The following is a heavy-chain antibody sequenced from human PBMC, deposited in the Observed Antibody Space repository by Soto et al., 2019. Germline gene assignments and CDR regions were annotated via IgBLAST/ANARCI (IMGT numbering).Heavy chain of an antibody. CDR1: GGSISSYY. CDR2: IYPSGNT. J-gene: IGHJ6*02. CDR3: AGDEGYYYSGVDV. Sequence: QVQLQESGPGLMKPSETLSLTCTVSGGSISSYYWSWFRQTAGKGLEWIGRIYPSGNTNYNPSLKSRVTMSIDTSKNQLSLKLRSVTAADTAVYFCAGDEGYYYSGVDVWGQGTAVTVSS. V-gene: IGHV4-4*07.